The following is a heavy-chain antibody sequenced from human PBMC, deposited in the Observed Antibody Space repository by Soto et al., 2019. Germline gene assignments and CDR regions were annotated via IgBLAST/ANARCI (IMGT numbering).Heavy chain of an antibody. CDR2: ISGSGGST. D-gene: IGHD6-13*01. Sequence: PGGSLRLSCAASGFTFSSYAMSWVRQAPGKGLDWVSAISGSGGSTYYADSVKGRFTISRDNSKNTLYLQMNSLRAEDTAVYYCAKGNGIAAAAVYYYYGMDVWGQGTTVTVSS. CDR3: AKGNGIAAAAVYYYYGMDV. CDR1: GFTFSSYA. J-gene: IGHJ6*02. V-gene: IGHV3-23*01.